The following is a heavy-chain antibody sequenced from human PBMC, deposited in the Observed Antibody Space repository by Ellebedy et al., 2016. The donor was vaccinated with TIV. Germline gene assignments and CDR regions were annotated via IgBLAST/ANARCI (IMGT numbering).Heavy chain of an antibody. D-gene: IGHD5-18*01. CDR3: AKEGAGYSYGTTQGGYGMDV. J-gene: IGHJ6*02. CDR1: GFTFSSYA. V-gene: IGHV3-23*01. Sequence: GGSLRLXXAASGFTFSSYAMSWVRQAPGKGLEWVSAISGSGGSTYYADSVKGRFTISRDNSKNTLYVQMNGLRAEDTAVYYCAKEGAGYSYGTTQGGYGMDVWGQGTTVTVSS. CDR2: ISGSGGST.